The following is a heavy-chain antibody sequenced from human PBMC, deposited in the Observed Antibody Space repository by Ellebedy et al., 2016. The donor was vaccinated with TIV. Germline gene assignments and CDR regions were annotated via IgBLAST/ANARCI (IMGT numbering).Heavy chain of an antibody. J-gene: IGHJ4*02. V-gene: IGHV3-9*01. CDR3: AKGGYSGYDYVGGYFDY. CDR2: ISWNSGSI. D-gene: IGHD5-12*01. Sequence: SLKISXAASGFTFDDYAMHWVRQAPGKGLEWVSGISWNSGSIGYADSVKGRFTISRDNAKNSLYLQMNSLRAEDTALYYCAKGGYSGYDYVGGYFDYWGQGTLVTVSS. CDR1: GFTFDDYA.